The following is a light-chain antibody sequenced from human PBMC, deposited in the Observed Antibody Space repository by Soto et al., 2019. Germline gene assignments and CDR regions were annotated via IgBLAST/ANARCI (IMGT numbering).Light chain of an antibody. CDR1: QSLLHSNGYNY. CDR3: MQALQTPLT. V-gene: IGKV2-28*01. CDR2: LGS. Sequence: DIVMTQSPLSLPVTPGEPASISCRSSQSLLHSNGYNYLDWYLQKPGQSPQLLIYLGSNRASGVPDRFSDSGSGTDFTLKISRVEAEDVGTYYCMQALQTPLTFGGGTKVEIK. J-gene: IGKJ4*01.